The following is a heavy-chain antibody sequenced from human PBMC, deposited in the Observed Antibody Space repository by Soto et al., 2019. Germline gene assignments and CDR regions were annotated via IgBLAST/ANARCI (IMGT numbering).Heavy chain of an antibody. D-gene: IGHD2-8*02. CDR2: IIPILDIP. Sequence: QVQLVQSGAEVKKPGSSVKVSCKASGGTFSRYTFTWVRQAPGQGLEWMGRIIPILDIPNYAQNFQGRVNITADKSTSSADRARRSLRSDDTAVYYCASHFTGVLVLGTSPPGGDNYGWDVWGQGTTVTVSS. V-gene: IGHV1-69*02. CDR3: ASHFTGVLVLGTSPPGGDNYGWDV. CDR1: GGTFSRYT. J-gene: IGHJ6*02.